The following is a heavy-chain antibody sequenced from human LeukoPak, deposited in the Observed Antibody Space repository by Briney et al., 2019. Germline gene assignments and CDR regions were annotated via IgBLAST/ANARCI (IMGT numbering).Heavy chain of an antibody. J-gene: IGHJ5*02. CDR3: AKEATVTPGNVNWFDT. D-gene: IGHD4-17*01. CDR1: ELTLSSNY. CDR2: IYSGGST. V-gene: IGHV3-53*01. Sequence: GGSLRLSCAASELTLSSNYMSWIRQAPGRGLEWVSFIYSGGSTYYADSVRGRFIISKDNSKNTLYLQMNSLRAEDTGVYYCAKEATVTPGNVNWFDTWGPGTLVTVSS.